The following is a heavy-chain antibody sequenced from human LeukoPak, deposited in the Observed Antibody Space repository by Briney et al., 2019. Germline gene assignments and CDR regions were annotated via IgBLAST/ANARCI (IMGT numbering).Heavy chain of an antibody. V-gene: IGHV1-2*06. CDR3: ARKYYCDSSGYYYDDAFDI. CDR1: GYTFTAYC. D-gene: IGHD3-22*01. Sequence: ASVKVSCKASGYTFTAYCMHWGRQAPGQGLEWMGRINPNSGGTNYALNFQGRVTMTRDTSISTAYMELSRLRSDDTAVYYCARKYYCDSSGYYYDDAFDIWGQGTMVTVSS. J-gene: IGHJ3*02. CDR2: INPNSGGT.